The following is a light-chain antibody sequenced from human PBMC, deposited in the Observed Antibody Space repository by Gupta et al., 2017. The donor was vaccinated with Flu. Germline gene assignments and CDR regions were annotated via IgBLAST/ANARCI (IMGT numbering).Light chain of an antibody. CDR3: HQYETTPRT. Sequence: DIVMTQSPDSLAVSLGERATINCKSSQSVLYRSNNKNYLAWYQQKKGQPPKLIIYWASNREAGVPDRFSGSGSGTDFTLTITSLQAEDVAVYYCHQYETTPRTFGQGTKLEIK. CDR2: WAS. CDR1: QSVLYRSNNKNY. V-gene: IGKV4-1*01. J-gene: IGKJ1*01.